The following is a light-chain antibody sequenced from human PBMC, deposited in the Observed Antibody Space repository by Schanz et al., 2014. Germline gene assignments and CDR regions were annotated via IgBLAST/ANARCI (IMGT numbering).Light chain of an antibody. J-gene: IGKJ2*01. CDR2: AAS. V-gene: IGKV3-20*01. CDR3: QQYGTSPYT. CDR1: QRVDSSY. Sequence: PGERATLSCRASQRVDSSYLTWYQKKPGQAPRLVISAASRRATGIPDRFSGSGSGTDFTLTISRLEAEDFAVYYCQQYGTSPYTFGQGTNLEIK.